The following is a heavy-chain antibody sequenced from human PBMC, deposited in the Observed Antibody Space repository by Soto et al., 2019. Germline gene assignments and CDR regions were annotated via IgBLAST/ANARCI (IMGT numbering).Heavy chain of an antibody. CDR1: GGSFSGYY. CDR2: INHSGST. J-gene: IGHJ2*01. CDR3: ARGRGDGYNQHWYFDL. D-gene: IGHD3-10*01. Sequence: QVHLQQWGAGLLKPSETLSLTCAVYGGSFSGYYWSWIRQPPGKGLEWIGEINHSGSTNSNPSLKGRVSTSVGASNNHFSRKLSSVTAADTAVYYCARGRGDGYNQHWYFDLWGRGTLVTVSS. V-gene: IGHV4-34*01.